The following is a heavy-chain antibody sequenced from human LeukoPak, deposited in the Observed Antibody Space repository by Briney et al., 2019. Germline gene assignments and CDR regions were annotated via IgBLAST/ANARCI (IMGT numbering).Heavy chain of an antibody. Sequence: KSSETLSLTCTVSGYSISSGYYWGWIRQPPGKGLEWIGSIYHSGSTYYNPSLKSRVTISVDTSKNQFSLKLSSVTAADTAVYYCATRGGGSYREDDVGYYFDYWGQGTLVTVSS. CDR1: GYSISSGYY. CDR2: IYHSGST. D-gene: IGHD1-26*01. V-gene: IGHV4-38-2*02. CDR3: ATRGGGSYREDDVGYYFDY. J-gene: IGHJ4*02.